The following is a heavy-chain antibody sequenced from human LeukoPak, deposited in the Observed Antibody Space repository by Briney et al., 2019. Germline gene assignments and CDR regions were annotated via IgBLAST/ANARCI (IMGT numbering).Heavy chain of an antibody. CDR1: GGSFSGYY. Sequence: SETLSLTCAVYGGSFSGYYWSWIRQPPGKGLEWIGEINHSGSTNYNPSLKSRVTISVDTSKSQFSLKLSSVTAADTAVYYCARDMRWLQPYYFDYWGQGTLVTVSS. CDR3: ARDMRWLQPYYFDY. V-gene: IGHV4-34*01. J-gene: IGHJ4*02. CDR2: INHSGST. D-gene: IGHD5-24*01.